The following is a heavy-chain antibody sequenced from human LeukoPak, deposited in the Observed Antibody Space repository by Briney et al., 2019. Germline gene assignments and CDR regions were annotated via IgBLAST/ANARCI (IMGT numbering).Heavy chain of an antibody. CDR3: AKHGYSSSWYFDY. CDR1: RGSITGSSFF. V-gene: IGHV4-39*01. J-gene: IGHJ4*02. CDR2: ISYTGTI. Sequence: PSETLSLTCTVSRGSITGSSFFWGWIRQSPGKGLEWIGTISYTGTIHYSPSLQSRLTVSVDTSKNQFSLRLTSVTAADTAVYYCAKHGYSSSWYFDYWGQGTLVTVSS. D-gene: IGHD6-13*01.